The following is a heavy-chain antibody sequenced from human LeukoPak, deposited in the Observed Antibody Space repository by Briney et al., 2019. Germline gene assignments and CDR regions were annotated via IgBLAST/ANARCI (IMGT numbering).Heavy chain of an antibody. CDR3: ARRVRSGDFRLDY. V-gene: IGHV4-34*01. CDR2: INHSRST. D-gene: IGHD2-21*02. CDR1: GGSFSGYY. J-gene: IGHJ4*02. Sequence: SETLSLTCAVYGGSFSGYYWSWIRQSPGKGLEWIGEINHSRSTDYNPSLKSRVTISVDTSKNQFSLKLNSVTAADTAVYYCARRVRSGDFRLDYWGQGTLVTVSS.